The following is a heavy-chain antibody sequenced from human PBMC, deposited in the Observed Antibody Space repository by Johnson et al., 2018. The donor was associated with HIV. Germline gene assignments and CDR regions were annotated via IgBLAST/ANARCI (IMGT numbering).Heavy chain of an antibody. Sequence: MQLVESGGNLVQPGGSLRLSCAASGFTFSSYGMLWVRQAPGKGLEWVAVISYDGSNKYYADSVKGRFTISRDNSKNTMYLQINSLKTEDTAVYYCTTCPPGGDYLFSPLRVASGCVWGQGTMVTVSS. V-gene: IGHV3-30*03. D-gene: IGHD4-17*01. J-gene: IGHJ3*01. CDR1: GFTFSSYG. CDR3: TTCPPGGDYLFSPLRVASGCV. CDR2: ISYDGSNK.